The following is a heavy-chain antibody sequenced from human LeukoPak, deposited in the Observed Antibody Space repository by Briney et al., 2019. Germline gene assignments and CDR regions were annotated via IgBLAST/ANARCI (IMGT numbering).Heavy chain of an antibody. CDR2: INTNTGNP. D-gene: IGHD1-26*01. Sequence: RGASVKVSCKASGYTFTNYAMNWVRQAPGQGLEWMGWINTNTGNPTYAQGFTGRFVFSLDTLVSTAYLQITRLKPEDTAVYYCARVPFVVVGATGNWFDPWGQGTLVTVSS. V-gene: IGHV7-4-1*02. CDR1: GYTFTNYA. J-gene: IGHJ5*02. CDR3: ARVPFVVVGATGNWFDP.